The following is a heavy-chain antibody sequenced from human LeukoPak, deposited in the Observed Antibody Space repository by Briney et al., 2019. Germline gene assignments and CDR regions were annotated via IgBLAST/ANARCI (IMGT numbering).Heavy chain of an antibody. J-gene: IGHJ4*02. V-gene: IGHV3-48*01. CDR2: ISSSSSTI. CDR3: ARDKGAFDY. CDR1: GFTFSGYS. Sequence: GGSLRLSCAASGFTFSGYSMNWVRQAPGKGLEWVSYISSSSSTIYYADSVKGRFTISRDNAKNSLYLQMNSLRAEDTAVYYCARDKGAFDYWGQGTLVTVSS.